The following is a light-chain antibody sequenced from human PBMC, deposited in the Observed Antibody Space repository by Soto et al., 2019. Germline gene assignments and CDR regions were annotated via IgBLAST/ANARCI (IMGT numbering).Light chain of an antibody. CDR3: SSNTASSTYV. V-gene: IGLV2-14*01. J-gene: IGLJ1*01. CDR1: SRDVGGYNY. Sequence: QSALTQPASVSGSPGQSITISCTGTSRDVGGYNYVSWYQHHPGKAPKLLIYEVTYRPSGVSNRFSGSKSGNTASLTISGLQAEDEADYYCSSNTASSTYVFGTGTKLTVL. CDR2: EVT.